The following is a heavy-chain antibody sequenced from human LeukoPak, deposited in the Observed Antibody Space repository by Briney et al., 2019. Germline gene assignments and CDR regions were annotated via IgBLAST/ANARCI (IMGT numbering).Heavy chain of an antibody. CDR1: GFIFSSYG. J-gene: IGHJ4*02. CDR2: IRYDGSNK. V-gene: IGHV3-30*02. CDR3: AKDRYYYDSSGYSLDS. D-gene: IGHD3-22*01. Sequence: GGSLRLSCAASGFIFSSYGMHWVRQAPGKGLEWVAFIRYDGSNKYYAESVKGRFTISRDNSKNTLYLQMNSLRAEDTAVYYCAKDRYYYDSSGYSLDSWGQGTLVTVSS.